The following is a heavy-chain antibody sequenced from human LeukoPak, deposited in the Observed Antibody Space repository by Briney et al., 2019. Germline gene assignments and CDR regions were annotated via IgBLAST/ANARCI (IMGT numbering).Heavy chain of an antibody. D-gene: IGHD3-9*01. CDR2: ISWNSGSI. V-gene: IGHV3-9*03. CDR1: GFTFEDYA. Sequence: GRSLRLSCAASGFTFEDYAMHWVRQAPGKGLEWVSSISWNSGSIAYADSVRGRFTISRDNAKNSLYLQMNSLRAEDMALYYCAKGRDILTGLYSPGFDYWGQGSLVTVSA. CDR3: AKGRDILTGLYSPGFDY. J-gene: IGHJ4*02.